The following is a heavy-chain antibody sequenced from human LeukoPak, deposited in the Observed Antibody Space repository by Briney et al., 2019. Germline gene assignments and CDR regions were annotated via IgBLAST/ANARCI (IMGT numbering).Heavy chain of an antibody. Sequence: GRSLRLSCSVSGFNLNSFWMTWVSQAPGKGLEWGAKIGKDGSEKDYVECVKGRFTMSRDNAKNPLYLQINSLRPEDTAIYYCARTYSPFDYWGQGTLVTVSS. CDR1: GFNLNSFW. CDR3: ARTYSPFDY. D-gene: IGHD5-18*01. V-gene: IGHV3-7*04. J-gene: IGHJ4*02. CDR2: IGKDGSEK.